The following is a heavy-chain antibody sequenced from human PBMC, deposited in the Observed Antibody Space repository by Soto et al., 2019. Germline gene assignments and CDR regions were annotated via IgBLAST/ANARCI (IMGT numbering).Heavy chain of an antibody. Sequence: SETLSLTCTVSGGSIRSYYWSWIRQPPGKGLEWIGYIYYSGSTNYNPSLKSRVTISVDTSKNQFSLKLSSVTAADTAVYYCARRYGPVFDYWGQGTLVTVSA. V-gene: IGHV4-59*08. CDR3: ARRYGPVFDY. CDR2: IYYSGST. CDR1: GGSIRSYY. D-gene: IGHD4-17*01. J-gene: IGHJ4*02.